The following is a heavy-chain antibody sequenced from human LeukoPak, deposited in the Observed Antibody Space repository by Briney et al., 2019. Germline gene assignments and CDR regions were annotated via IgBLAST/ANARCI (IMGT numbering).Heavy chain of an antibody. J-gene: IGHJ4*02. D-gene: IGHD3-10*01. V-gene: IGHV3-48*03. CDR3: ARDLPMVRGALDN. CDR2: SSSSGITI. Sequence: GGSLRLSCAPSGFTFSSYEMNWVRQAPGGGLGWVSCSSSSGITIYYADAVKAPFTISRDNAKNSLYLQMNSLRAEDTAVYYCARDLPMVRGALDNWGQGTLVTVSS. CDR1: GFTFSSYE.